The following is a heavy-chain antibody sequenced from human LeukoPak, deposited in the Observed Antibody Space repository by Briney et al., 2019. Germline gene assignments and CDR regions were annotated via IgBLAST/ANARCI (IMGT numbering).Heavy chain of an antibody. V-gene: IGHV3-23*01. J-gene: IGHJ4*02. CDR3: ARDLDSSGYYHVVDS. D-gene: IGHD3-22*01. Sequence: PGGSLRLSCADSGFTFSSYAMSWVRQAPGKGLESVSLISTSGRTHYADSVQGRFTISRDNSKNTQSLHMNSLRAEDTAVYYCARDLDSSGYYHVVDSWGQGALVTVSS. CDR2: ISTSGRT. CDR1: GFTFSSYA.